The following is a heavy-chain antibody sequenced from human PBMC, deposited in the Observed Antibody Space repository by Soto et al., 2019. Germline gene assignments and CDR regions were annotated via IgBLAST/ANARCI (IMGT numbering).Heavy chain of an antibody. Sequence: SVKVSCKASGGTFSSYAISWVLQAPGQGLEWMGGIIPIFGTANYAQKFQGRVTIAADKSTSTAYMELSSLRSEDTAVYYCASNPWELKAYSYYQTLDVWGQGTTVTVSS. J-gene: IGHJ6*02. CDR1: GGTFSSYA. V-gene: IGHV1-69*06. CDR3: ASNPWELKAYSYYQTLDV. CDR2: IIPIFGTA. D-gene: IGHD1-26*01.